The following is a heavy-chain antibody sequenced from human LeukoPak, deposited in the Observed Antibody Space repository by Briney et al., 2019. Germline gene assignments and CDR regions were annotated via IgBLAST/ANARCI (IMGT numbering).Heavy chain of an antibody. D-gene: IGHD3-22*01. CDR1: GFTFSSYG. CDR3: AKGTYYYDPSCGDAFDI. J-gene: IGHJ3*02. CDR2: IWYDGSNK. V-gene: IGHV3-33*06. Sequence: PGGSLRLSCAASGFTFSSYGMHWVRQAPGKGLEWVAVIWYDGSNKYYADSVKGRFTISRDNSKNTLYLQMNSLRAEDTAVYYCAKGTYYYDPSCGDAFDIWGQGTMVTVSS.